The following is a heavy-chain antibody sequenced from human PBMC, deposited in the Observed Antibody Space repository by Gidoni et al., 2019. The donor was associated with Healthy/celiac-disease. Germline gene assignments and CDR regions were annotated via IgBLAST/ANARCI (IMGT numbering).Heavy chain of an antibody. Sequence: EVQLVETGGGLIQPGGSLRLSCAASGFTVSSNYMSWVRQAPGKGLEWVSVIYSGGSTYYADSVKGRFTISRDNSKNTLYLQMNSLRAEDTAVYYCARDFAPYYYDSSGSPPPYGMDVWGQGTTVTVSS. V-gene: IGHV3-53*02. D-gene: IGHD3-22*01. J-gene: IGHJ6*02. CDR3: ARDFAPYYYDSSGSPPPYGMDV. CDR2: IYSGGST. CDR1: GFTVSSNY.